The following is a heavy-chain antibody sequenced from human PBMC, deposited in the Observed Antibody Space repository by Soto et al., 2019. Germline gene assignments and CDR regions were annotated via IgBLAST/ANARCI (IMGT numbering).Heavy chain of an antibody. CDR2: ISYDGSNK. CDR1: GFTFSSYA. Sequence: XGSLKLSGAASGFTFSSYAMHWARQAPGKGLEWVAVISYDGSNKYYADSVKGRFTISRDNSKNTLYLQMNSLRAEDTAVYYCARSNIAAGHYYYYYGMDVWGQGTTVTVSS. J-gene: IGHJ6*02. CDR3: ARSNIAAGHYYYYYGMDV. D-gene: IGHD6-13*01. V-gene: IGHV3-30-3*01.